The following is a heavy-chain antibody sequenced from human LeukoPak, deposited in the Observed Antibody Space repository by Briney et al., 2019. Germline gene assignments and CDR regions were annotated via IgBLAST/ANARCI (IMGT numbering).Heavy chain of an antibody. Sequence: PGGSLRLSCAAPGFIFSGYWMSWVRQAPGKGLEWVANIKPDGSEKYYVDSVKGRFTISRDNAKNSLYLQMNSLSAEDTAVYYCAKDGYGSGSFDYWGQGTLVTVSS. CDR2: IKPDGSEK. V-gene: IGHV3-7*01. J-gene: IGHJ4*02. CDR3: AKDGYGSGSFDY. CDR1: GFIFSGYW. D-gene: IGHD3-10*01.